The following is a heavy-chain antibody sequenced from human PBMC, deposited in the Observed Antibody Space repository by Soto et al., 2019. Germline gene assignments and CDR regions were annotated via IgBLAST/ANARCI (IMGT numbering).Heavy chain of an antibody. J-gene: IGHJ4*02. D-gene: IGHD3-3*01. Sequence: QVQLQESGPGLVKSSQTLSLTCTVSGGSISSGGSYWSWIRQRPGKGLEWIGYIFYSDSFYYTPSLKGRVVILADTAKNQCTRKRSSVTDADTAVYYCARAPETPPIFGVVRPYFFDFWGQGTLVTVSS. CDR2: IFYSDSF. CDR1: GGSISSGGSY. V-gene: IGHV4-31*03. CDR3: ARAPETPPIFGVVRPYFFDF.